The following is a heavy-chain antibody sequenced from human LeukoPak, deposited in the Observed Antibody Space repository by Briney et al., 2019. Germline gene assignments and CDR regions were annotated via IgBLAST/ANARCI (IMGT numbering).Heavy chain of an antibody. CDR2: IYYSGST. Sequence: NASETLSLTCTVSGGSISSGGYYWSWIRQHPGKGLEWIGYIYYSGSTYYNPSLKSRVTISVDTPKNQFSLKLSSVTAADTAVYYCARSYCSSTSCSPYYYYYMDVWGKGTTVTVSS. CDR1: GGSISSGGYY. CDR3: ARSYCSSTSCSPYYYYYMDV. D-gene: IGHD2-2*01. J-gene: IGHJ6*03. V-gene: IGHV4-31*03.